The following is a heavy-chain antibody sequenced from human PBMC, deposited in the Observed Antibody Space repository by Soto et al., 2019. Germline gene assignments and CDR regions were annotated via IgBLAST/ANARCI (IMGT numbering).Heavy chain of an antibody. CDR2: IYHSGST. CDR3: ARGPTI. V-gene: IGHV4-30-2*01. CDR1: GGSITSGCFS. Sequence: QLQLQESGSGLVKPSQTLSLTCAVSGGSITSGCFSWRWIRQPPGKGLEWIGYIYHSGSTYYNPCLKSRVPTSVGRAAKQFWPKLSTVTGGKTAVYYCARGPTIWGQGTLVTVSS. J-gene: IGHJ4*02.